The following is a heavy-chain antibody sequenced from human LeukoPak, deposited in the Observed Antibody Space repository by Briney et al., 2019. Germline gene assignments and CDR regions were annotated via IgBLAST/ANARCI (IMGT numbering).Heavy chain of an antibody. CDR2: IYPGDSDT. CDR1: GYSFTNYW. CDR3: ARATIDDDAFDI. Sequence: GESLKISCKGPGYSFTNYWIGWVRQMPGKGLEWMGIIYPGDSDTTYSPSFQGQVTISADKSINTAYLQWSSLKASDTAIYYCARATIDDDAFDIWGQGTMVTVSS. J-gene: IGHJ3*02. D-gene: IGHD4/OR15-4a*01. V-gene: IGHV5-51*01.